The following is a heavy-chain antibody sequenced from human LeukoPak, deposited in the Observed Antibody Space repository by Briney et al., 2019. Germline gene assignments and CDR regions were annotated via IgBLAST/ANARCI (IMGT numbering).Heavy chain of an antibody. CDR2: IYTSGST. J-gene: IGHJ4*02. CDR3: AATLYNWPSPDYFDY. CDR1: GGSISSGSYY. D-gene: IGHD1-20*01. Sequence: PSETLSLTCTVSGGSISSGSYYWSWIRQPAGKGLEWIGRIYTSGSTNYNPSLKSRVTISVDTSRNQFSLKLSSVTAADTAVYYCAATLYNWPSPDYFDYWGQGTLVTVSS. V-gene: IGHV4-61*02.